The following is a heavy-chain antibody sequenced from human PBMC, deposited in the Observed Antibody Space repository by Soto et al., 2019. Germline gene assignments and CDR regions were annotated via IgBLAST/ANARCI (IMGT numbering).Heavy chain of an antibody. CDR2: TYYRSKWYN. CDR3: ARADFPRYSSSWYSYYYYGMDV. CDR1: GDSVSSNSAA. Sequence: TLSLTCALSGDSVSSNSAAWNWIRQSPSRGLEWLGRTYYRSKWYNDYAVSVKSRITINPDTSKNKFSLQLNSVTPEDTAVYYCARADFPRYSSSWYSYYYYGMDVWGQGTTVTVSS. J-gene: IGHJ6*02. D-gene: IGHD6-13*01. V-gene: IGHV6-1*01.